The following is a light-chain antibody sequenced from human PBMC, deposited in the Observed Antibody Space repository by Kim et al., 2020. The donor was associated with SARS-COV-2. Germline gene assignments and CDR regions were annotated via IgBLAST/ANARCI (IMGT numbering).Light chain of an antibody. CDR3: NSRDSSGTHLV. J-gene: IGLJ3*02. V-gene: IGLV3-19*01. CDR1: SLRSYY. CDR2: GKN. Sequence: ALGQTVRITCQGDSLRSYYASWYQQKPGQAPVLVIYGKNNRPSGIPDRISGSSSGNTASLTITGAQAEDEADYYCNSRDSSGTHLVFGGGTQLTVL.